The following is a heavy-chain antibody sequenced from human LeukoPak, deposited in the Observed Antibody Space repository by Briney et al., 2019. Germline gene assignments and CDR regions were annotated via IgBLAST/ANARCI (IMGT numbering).Heavy chain of an antibody. V-gene: IGHV4-59*06. Sequence: SETLSLTCTVSGGSISSYYWSWIRQHPGKGLEWIGYIYYSGSTYYNPSLKSRVTISVDTSKNQFSLKLSSVTAADTAVYYCARATVTTVGFDYWGQGTLVTVSS. CDR2: IYYSGST. J-gene: IGHJ4*02. CDR3: ARATVTTVGFDY. D-gene: IGHD4-4*01. CDR1: GGSISSYY.